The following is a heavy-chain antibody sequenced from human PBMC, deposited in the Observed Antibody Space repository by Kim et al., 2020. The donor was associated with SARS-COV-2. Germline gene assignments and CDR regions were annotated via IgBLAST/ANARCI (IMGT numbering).Heavy chain of an antibody. Sequence: GGSLRLSCAASGFTFSSYGMHWVRQAPGKGLEWVAVISYDGSNKYYADSVKGRFTISRDNSKNTLYLQMNSLRAEDTAVYYCAKGYYYGSGIRDAFDIWGQGTMVTVSS. CDR2: ISYDGSNK. CDR1: GFTFSSYG. J-gene: IGHJ3*02. D-gene: IGHD3-10*01. V-gene: IGHV3-30*18. CDR3: AKGYYYGSGIRDAFDI.